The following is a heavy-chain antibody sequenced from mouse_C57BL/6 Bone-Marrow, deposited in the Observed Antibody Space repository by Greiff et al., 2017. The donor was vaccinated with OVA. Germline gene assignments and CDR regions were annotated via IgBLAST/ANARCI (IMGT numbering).Heavy chain of an antibody. V-gene: IGHV1-9*01. CDR3: ARGGPKIYYYGSSFWYFDV. Sequence: QVQLQQSGAELMKPGASVKLSCKATGYTFTGYWIEWVKQRPGHGLEWIGEILPGSGSTNYNEKFKGKATFTADTSSNTAYMQLSSLTTEDSAIYYCARGGPKIYYYGSSFWYFDVWGTGTTVTVSS. J-gene: IGHJ1*03. CDR2: ILPGSGST. D-gene: IGHD1-1*01. CDR1: GYTFTGYW.